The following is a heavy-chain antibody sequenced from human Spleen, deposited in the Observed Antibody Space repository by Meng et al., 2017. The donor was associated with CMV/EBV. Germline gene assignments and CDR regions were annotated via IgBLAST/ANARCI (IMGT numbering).Heavy chain of an antibody. CDR3: AKGGKGAVPPATSVD. Sequence: GESLKISCAASGFSFSSYGMHWVRQAPGKGLEWVSVIWYDGSRKYYADSVKGRFTISRDNSKNTLYLQMNSLRAEDTAVYYCAKGGKGAVPPATSVDWGQGTLVTVSS. V-gene: IGHV3-33*06. CDR1: GFSFSSYG. CDR2: IWYDGSRK. D-gene: IGHD2-2*01. J-gene: IGHJ1*01.